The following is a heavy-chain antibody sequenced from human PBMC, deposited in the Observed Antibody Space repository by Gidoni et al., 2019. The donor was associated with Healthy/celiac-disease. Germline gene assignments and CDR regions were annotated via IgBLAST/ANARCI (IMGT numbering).Heavy chain of an antibody. Sequence: QVQLQPWGAGLLKPSETLSLTCAVYGGSFSGYYWSWIRQPPGKGLEWIGEINHSGSTNYNPSLKSRVTISVDTSKNQFSLKLSSVTAADTAVYYCARGTSILPPYSGYDRYWGQGTLVTVSS. CDR3: ARGTSILPPYSGYDRY. CDR1: GGSFSGYY. D-gene: IGHD5-12*01. V-gene: IGHV4-34*01. J-gene: IGHJ4*02. CDR2: INHSGST.